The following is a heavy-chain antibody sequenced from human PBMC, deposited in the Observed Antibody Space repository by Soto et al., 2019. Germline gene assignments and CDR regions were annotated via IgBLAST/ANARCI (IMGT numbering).Heavy chain of an antibody. CDR2: LNPNSGGT. J-gene: IGHJ4*02. CDR3: ARETILGANPFEC. Sequence: SAEVSSKVSCYTFTAPHIHCLRQSPGQGLEWMGWLNPNSGGTDFAQKCQCRVSMTRDTSISTSYIELHRLTYTDTAIYHCARETILGANPFECWGLETLV. D-gene: IGHD1-26*01. V-gene: IGHV1-2*02. CDR1: CYTFTAPH.